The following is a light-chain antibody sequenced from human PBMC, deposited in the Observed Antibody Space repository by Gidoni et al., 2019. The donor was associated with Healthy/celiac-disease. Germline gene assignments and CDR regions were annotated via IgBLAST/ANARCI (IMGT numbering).Light chain of an antibody. Sequence: EIVLTQSQATLSVSPGERATLSCRASQSVSSNLACYQQKPAQAPRPLIYGAPTRATSIPARFSGGGSGTEVTLTISSLQSEEYAVYYYQQYNSWPPLTFGEGTKVEIK. CDR1: QSVSSN. J-gene: IGKJ4*01. V-gene: IGKV3-15*01. CDR3: QQYNSWPPLT. CDR2: GAP.